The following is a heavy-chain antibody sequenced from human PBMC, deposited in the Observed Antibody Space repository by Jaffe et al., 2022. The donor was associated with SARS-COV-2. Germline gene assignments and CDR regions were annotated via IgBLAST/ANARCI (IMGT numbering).Heavy chain of an antibody. CDR3: TTDVWFGEFDGMDV. J-gene: IGHJ6*02. CDR1: GFTFSNAW. V-gene: IGHV3-15*01. CDR2: IKSKTDGGTT. Sequence: EVQLVESGGGLVKPGGSLRLSCAASGFTFSNAWMSWVRQAPGKGLEWVGRIKSKTDGGTTDYAAPVKGRFTISRDDSKNTLYLQMNSLKTEDTAVYYCTTDVWFGEFDGMDVWGQGTTVTVSS. D-gene: IGHD3-10*01.